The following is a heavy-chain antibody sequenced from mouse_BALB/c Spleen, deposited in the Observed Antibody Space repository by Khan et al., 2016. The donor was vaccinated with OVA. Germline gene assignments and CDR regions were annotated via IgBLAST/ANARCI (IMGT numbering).Heavy chain of an antibody. CDR1: GYTFTSYW. V-gene: IGHV1S81*02. J-gene: IGHJ2*01. CDR3: ARNKKIVAAYFDY. D-gene: IGHD2-12*01. CDR2: TNPTNGRT. Sequence: QVQLQQSGAELVKPGASVKMSCKASGYTFTSYWMHWVKQRLGQGLEWFAETNPTNGRTYYNEKFKSKATLTVDKSSSTAYMLLSGPTFEDSAVYYCARNKKIVAAYFDYWGQGTTLTVSS.